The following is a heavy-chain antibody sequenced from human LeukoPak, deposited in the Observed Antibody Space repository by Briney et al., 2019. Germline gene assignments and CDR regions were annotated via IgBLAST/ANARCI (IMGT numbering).Heavy chain of an antibody. CDR3: ARRRRTYGVDEYC. V-gene: IGHV4-39*01. CDR1: GGSISSSSYY. D-gene: IGHD4-17*01. Sequence: SETLSLTCTVVSGGSISSSSYYWGWIRQPPGKGLEWIGSIYYSGSTYYNLSLKSRVTISVDTSKNQFSLKLSSVTAADTAVYYCARRRRTYGVDEYCWGQGTLVTVSS. J-gene: IGHJ4*02. CDR2: IYYSGST.